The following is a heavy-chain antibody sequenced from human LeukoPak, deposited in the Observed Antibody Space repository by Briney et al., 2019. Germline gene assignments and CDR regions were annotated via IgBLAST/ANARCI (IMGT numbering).Heavy chain of an antibody. CDR3: ARGGIVVVPAAIARSGWFDP. D-gene: IGHD2-2*01. V-gene: IGHV4-34*01. CDR2: INHSGST. CDR1: GGSFSGYC. Sequence: SETLSLTCAVYGGSFSGYCWSWIRQPPGKGLGWIGEINHSGSTNYNPSLKSRVTISVDTSKNQFSLKLSSVTAADTAVYYCARGGIVVVPAAIARSGWFDPWGQGTLVTVSS. J-gene: IGHJ5*02.